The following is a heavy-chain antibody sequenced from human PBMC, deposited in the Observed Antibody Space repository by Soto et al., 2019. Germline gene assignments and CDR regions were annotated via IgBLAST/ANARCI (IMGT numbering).Heavy chain of an antibody. V-gene: IGHV5-51*01. Sequence: GESLKIFCKGSGYSFTSYWIGWVRQMPGKGLEWMGIIYPGDSDTRYSPSFQGQVTISADKSISTAYLQWSSLKASDTAMYYCASHSRGAGYCSGGSCYDSYYYGMDVWGQGTTVTVSS. CDR1: GYSFTSYW. J-gene: IGHJ6*02. D-gene: IGHD2-15*01. CDR3: ASHSRGAGYCSGGSCYDSYYYGMDV. CDR2: IYPGDSDT.